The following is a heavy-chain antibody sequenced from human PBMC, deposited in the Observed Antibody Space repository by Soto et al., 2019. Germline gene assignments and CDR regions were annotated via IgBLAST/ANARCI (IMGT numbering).Heavy chain of an antibody. Sequence: QVQLVQSGAEVKKPGASVKVSCKASAYTFTRYAMHWVRQAPGQRLEWMGWINAGNGNTKYSQKFQGRVTITRDTSASTAYMELSSLRSEDTAVYYSARRNKGDAFDIWGRGTMVTVSS. CDR1: AYTFTRYA. J-gene: IGHJ3*02. V-gene: IGHV1-3*01. CDR3: ARRNKGDAFDI. CDR2: INAGNGNT.